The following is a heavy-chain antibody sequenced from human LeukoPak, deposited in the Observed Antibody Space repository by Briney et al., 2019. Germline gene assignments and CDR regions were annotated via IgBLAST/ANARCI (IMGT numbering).Heavy chain of an antibody. D-gene: IGHD6-19*01. CDR2: IIPMFGSV. CDR1: GGTFSSYA. Sequence: SVKVSCKASGGTFSSYAINWVRQAPGQGLEWMGGIIPMFGSVNYAQKFQGRVTITTDESTDTAYMELSSLRAEDTALYYCAKGNSQWLPPRGYYFDYWGQGTLVTVSS. CDR3: AKGNSQWLPPRGYYFDY. V-gene: IGHV1-69*05. J-gene: IGHJ4*02.